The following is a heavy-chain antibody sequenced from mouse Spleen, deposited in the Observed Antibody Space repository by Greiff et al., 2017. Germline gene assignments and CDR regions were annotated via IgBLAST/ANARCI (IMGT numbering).Heavy chain of an antibody. CDR1: GYTFTDYY. D-gene: IGHD2-1*01. CDR3: ARRGNYAAWFAY. J-gene: IGHJ3*01. Sequence: VQLKQSGPELVKPGASVKISCKASGYTFTDYYMNWVKQSHGKSLEWIGDINPNNGGTSYNQKFKGKATLTVDKSSSTAYMELRSLTSEDSAVYYCARRGNYAAWFAYWGQGTLVTVSA. CDR2: INPNNGGT. V-gene: IGHV1-26*01.